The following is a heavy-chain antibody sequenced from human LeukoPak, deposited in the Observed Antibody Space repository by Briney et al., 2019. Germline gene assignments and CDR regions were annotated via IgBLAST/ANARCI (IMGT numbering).Heavy chain of an antibody. J-gene: IGHJ4*02. D-gene: IGHD6-13*01. CDR2: IYDGGAT. V-gene: IGHV3-66*01. Sequence: GGSLRLSCAASGITVSRNYMSWVRQAPGKGLEWVSIIYDGGATYYADSVKGRFTISRDNSKNTLYLQINSLRAEDTAVYYCVRDIVPYSTNWYYFDYWGQEALVTVSS. CDR3: VRDIVPYSTNWYYFDY. CDR1: GITVSRNY.